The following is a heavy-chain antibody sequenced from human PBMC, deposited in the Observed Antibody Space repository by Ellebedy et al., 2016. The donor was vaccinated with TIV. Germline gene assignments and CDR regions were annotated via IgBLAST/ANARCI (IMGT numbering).Heavy chain of an antibody. CDR2: IDPGDSFT. D-gene: IGHD6-6*01. V-gene: IGHV5-10-1*01. CDR3: ATTTSSSSSYYYYAMDV. CDR1: GYSFTTYW. J-gene: IGHJ6*02. Sequence: GESLKISCKGSGYSFTTYWITWVRQMPGKGLAWMGRIDPGDSFTNHSPSFHGHVTISADKSISSASLQWSSLKASDTAIYYCATTTSSSSSYYYYAMDVWGQGTTVTVSS.